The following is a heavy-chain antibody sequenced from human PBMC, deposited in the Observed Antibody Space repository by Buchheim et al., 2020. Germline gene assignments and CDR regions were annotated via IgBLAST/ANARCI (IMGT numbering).Heavy chain of an antibody. CDR1: GGSISSSSYY. CDR3: ARGEWELLRGFDY. J-gene: IGHJ4*02. D-gene: IGHD1-26*01. V-gene: IGHV4-39*01. Sequence: QLQLQESGPGLVKPSETLSLTCTVSGGSISSSSYYWGWIRQPPGKGLEWIGSIYYSGSTYYNPSLKSRVTISVDTSTHQFSLKLSSVTAADTAVYYCARGEWELLRGFDYWGQGTL. CDR2: IYYSGST.